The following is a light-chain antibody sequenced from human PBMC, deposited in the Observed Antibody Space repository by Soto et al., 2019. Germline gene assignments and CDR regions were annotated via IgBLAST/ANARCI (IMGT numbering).Light chain of an antibody. V-gene: IGKV1D-16*01. Sequence: DIQMTQSPSSLSASVGDRVTITCRASQDITTWLAWYQQKPGKAPKALIYAASSVQSGVPSRFSGSGFGTDFTLTISSLQPEDFVTYYCQQYNSYPLTFGGGTRVEIK. CDR2: AAS. CDR3: QQYNSYPLT. J-gene: IGKJ4*01. CDR1: QDITTW.